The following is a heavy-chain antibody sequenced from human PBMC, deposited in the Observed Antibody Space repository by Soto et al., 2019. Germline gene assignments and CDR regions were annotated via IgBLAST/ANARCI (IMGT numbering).Heavy chain of an antibody. D-gene: IGHD3-10*01. CDR2: IYYSGST. CDR3: AIGRGPYYYYYYMDV. Sequence: SETRCLTCTVSGGSISRGGYYGSWIRQHPGKGLEWIGYIYYSGSTYYNPSLKSRVTISVDTSKNQFSLKLSSVTAADTAVYYCAIGRGPYYYYYYMDVWGKGTTVTVSS. V-gene: IGHV4-31*03. CDR1: GGSISRGGYY. J-gene: IGHJ6*03.